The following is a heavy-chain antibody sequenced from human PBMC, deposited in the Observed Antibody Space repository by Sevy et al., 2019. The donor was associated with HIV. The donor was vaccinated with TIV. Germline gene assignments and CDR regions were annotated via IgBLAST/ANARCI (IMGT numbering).Heavy chain of an antibody. Sequence: GGSLRLSCSASGFTFSTYAMHWVRQAPGKGLEYVSAILKDGGTTIYPDSVKGRFTISRDNSKNTLYLQMRRLTPDDTAVYYCVKQRLTIFGVVGPHYAYDLWGRGTMVTVSS. CDR1: GFTFSTYA. CDR2: ILKDGGTT. J-gene: IGHJ4*03. V-gene: IGHV3-64D*06. D-gene: IGHD3-3*01. CDR3: VKQRLTIFGVVGPHYAYDL.